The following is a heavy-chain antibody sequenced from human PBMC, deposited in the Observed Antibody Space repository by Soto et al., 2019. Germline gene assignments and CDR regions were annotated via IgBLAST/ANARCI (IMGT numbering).Heavy chain of an antibody. Sequence: QVQLVQSGGEVKKPGASVKVSCKASGYTFTTSGVSWVRLAPGQGLEWMGWVSGYNGNTKYEEKVHDRVTMTTDTSMSTAYLELRSVTTDDTAVYYCARAGELPYSYYGMDVWGQGTTVIVSS. CDR2: VSGYNGNT. V-gene: IGHV1-18*01. CDR1: GYTFTTSG. J-gene: IGHJ6*01. D-gene: IGHD1-7*01. CDR3: ARAGELPYSYYGMDV.